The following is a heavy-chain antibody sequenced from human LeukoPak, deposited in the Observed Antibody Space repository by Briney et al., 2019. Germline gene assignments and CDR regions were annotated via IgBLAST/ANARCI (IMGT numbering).Heavy chain of an antibody. CDR3: ARGGAYSSSSVDY. V-gene: IGHV4-31*03. CDR1: GGSISSGGYY. J-gene: IGHJ4*02. CDR2: IYYSGST. D-gene: IGHD6-6*01. Sequence: SETLSLTCTVSGGSISSGGYYWSWIRQHPGKGLEWIGYIYYSGSTYYNPSLKSRVTISVDTSKNQFSLKLSSVTAADTAVYYCARGGAYSSSSVDYWGQGTLVTVPS.